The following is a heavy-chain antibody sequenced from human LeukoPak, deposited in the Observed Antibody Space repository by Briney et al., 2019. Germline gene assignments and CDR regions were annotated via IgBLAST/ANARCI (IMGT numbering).Heavy chain of an antibody. V-gene: IGHV3-74*01. CDR1: GFTFSRYW. CDR3: VRDNRSYNFDY. Sequence: QPGGSLRLSCAASGFTFSRYWMLWVRQAPGKGLVWVSCIKSDGSSTSIADSAKGRFTISRDNAKNTVYLQMNSLRAEDTAVYYCVRDNRSYNFDYWGQGTLVTVSS. J-gene: IGHJ4*02. CDR2: IKSDGSST. D-gene: IGHD1-26*01.